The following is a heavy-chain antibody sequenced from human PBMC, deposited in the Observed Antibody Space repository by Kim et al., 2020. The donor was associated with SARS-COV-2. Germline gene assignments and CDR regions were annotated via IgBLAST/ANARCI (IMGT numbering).Heavy chain of an antibody. D-gene: IGHD6-13*01. CDR3: ARDVSRGQQLVPGY. Sequence: GGSLRLSCAASGFTFSSYSMNWVRQAPGKGLEWVSYISSSSSTIYYADSVKGRFTISRDNAKNSLYLQMNSLRDDDTAVYYCARDVSRGQQLVPGYWGQGTLVTVSS. J-gene: IGHJ4*02. CDR1: GFTFSSYS. V-gene: IGHV3-48*02. CDR2: ISSSSSTI.